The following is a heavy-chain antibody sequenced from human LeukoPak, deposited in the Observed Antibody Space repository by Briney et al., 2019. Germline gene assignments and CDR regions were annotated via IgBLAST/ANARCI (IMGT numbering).Heavy chain of an antibody. CDR3: AKKSGDHFHFDF. CDR1: GFTFNNYG. CDR2: IGTSGANT. Sequence: GGSLRLSCAASGFTFNNYGMSWVRQTPGKGLEWVATIGTSGANTYHADSVKGRFTISRDNSKSTLYLQMNSLRAEDTAVYHCAKKSGDHFHFDFWGQGTLVTVSS. D-gene: IGHD2-21*01. J-gene: IGHJ4*02. V-gene: IGHV3-23*01.